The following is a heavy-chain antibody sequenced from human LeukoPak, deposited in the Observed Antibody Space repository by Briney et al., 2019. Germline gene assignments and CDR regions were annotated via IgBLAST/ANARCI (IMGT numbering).Heavy chain of an antibody. CDR2: ISSTSSYI. V-gene: IGHV3-21*01. CDR3: ARVHKGSYQYYHYYYMDV. J-gene: IGHJ6*03. CDR1: GFTFSSYS. D-gene: IGHD1-26*01. Sequence: GGSLRLSCAASGFTFSSYSMNWVRLAPGKGLEWVSSISSTSSYIYYADSVKGRFTISRDNANNSLSLQMNSLRAEDTAVYYCARVHKGSYQYYHYYYMDVWGKGTTVTVSS.